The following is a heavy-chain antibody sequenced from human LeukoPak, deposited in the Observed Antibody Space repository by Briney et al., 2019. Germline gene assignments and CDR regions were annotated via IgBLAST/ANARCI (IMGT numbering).Heavy chain of an antibody. Sequence: GGSLRLSCAGSGFTFSDFWMSWVRQAPGKGLEWVADVNQDESEEAYVDSVRGRFTISRDNAANSLYLRMNSLRAEDTALYYCARESRPEGRLIDVDFWGQGTLVTVSS. CDR1: GFTFSDFW. D-gene: IGHD1-1*01. CDR2: VNQDESEE. V-gene: IGHV3-7*01. J-gene: IGHJ4*02. CDR3: ARESRPEGRLIDVDF.